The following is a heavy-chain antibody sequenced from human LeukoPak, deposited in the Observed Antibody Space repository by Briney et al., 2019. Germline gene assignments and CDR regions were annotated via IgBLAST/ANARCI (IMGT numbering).Heavy chain of an antibody. Sequence: ASVKVSCKASGYAFTSYGISWVRQALGQGLEWMGWISAYSGNTNYAQKLQGRVTMTTDTSTSTAYMELRSLRSDDTAVYYCARDPNEIHSSSATIIDPWGQGTLVTVSS. J-gene: IGHJ5*02. D-gene: IGHD6-6*01. CDR1: GYAFTSYG. CDR3: ARDPNEIHSSSATIIDP. V-gene: IGHV1-18*01. CDR2: ISAYSGNT.